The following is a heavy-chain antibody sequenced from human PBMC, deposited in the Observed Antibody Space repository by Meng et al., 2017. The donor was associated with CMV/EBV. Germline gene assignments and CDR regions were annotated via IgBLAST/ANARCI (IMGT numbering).Heavy chain of an antibody. CDR3: AREGDGYNLHYFDY. Sequence: ASVKVSCKASGYTFTSYGISWVQQAPGQGLEWMGWISAYNGNTNYAQKLQGRVTMTTDTSTSTAYMELRSLRSDDTAVYYCAREGDGYNLHYFDYWGQGTLVTVSS. CDR2: ISAYNGNT. J-gene: IGHJ4*02. V-gene: IGHV1-18*01. D-gene: IGHD5-24*01. CDR1: GYTFTSYG.